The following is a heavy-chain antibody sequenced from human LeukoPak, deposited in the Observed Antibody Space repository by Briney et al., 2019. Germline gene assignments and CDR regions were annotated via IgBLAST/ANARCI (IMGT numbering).Heavy chain of an antibody. CDR3: ARSPDDAFDI. CDR2: IYHTGTT. V-gene: IGHV4-31*03. CDR1: GVSISSGGHY. J-gene: IGHJ3*02. Sequence: SETLSLTRTVSGVSISSGGHYWTWIRQHPGKGLEWIAYIYHTGTTYYNPSLKSRVNISVDTSKNQFSLKLSSVTAADTAVYYCARSPDDAFDIWGQGTMVTVSS.